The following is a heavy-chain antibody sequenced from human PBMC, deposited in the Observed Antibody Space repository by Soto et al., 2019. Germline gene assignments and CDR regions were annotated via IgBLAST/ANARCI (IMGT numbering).Heavy chain of an antibody. CDR3: AADPYIVGATGNDY. J-gene: IGHJ4*02. CDR2: IVVGSGNT. V-gene: IGHV1-58*01. D-gene: IGHD1-26*01. Sequence: GASVKVSCADSGFRFTSSAVQWVRQARGQRLEWIGWIVVGSGNTNYAQKFQERVTITRDMSTSTAYMELSSLRSEDTAVYYCAADPYIVGATGNDYWGQGTLVTVSS. CDR1: GFRFTSSA.